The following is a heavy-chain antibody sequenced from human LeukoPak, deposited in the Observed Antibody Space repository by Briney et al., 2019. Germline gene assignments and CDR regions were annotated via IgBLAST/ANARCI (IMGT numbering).Heavy chain of an antibody. V-gene: IGHV3-30-3*01. J-gene: IGHJ5*02. CDR1: GFTFSGCP. CDR2: ISYDGSNK. D-gene: IGHD3-22*01. CDR3: ARDSYDSSGYYLGWFDP. Sequence: GGSLRLSCAASGFTFSGCPIHWVRQAPGKGLEWVAVISYDGSNKYYADSVKGRFTISRDNSKNTLYLQMNSLRAEDTAVYYCARDSYDSSGYYLGWFDPWGQGTLVTVSS.